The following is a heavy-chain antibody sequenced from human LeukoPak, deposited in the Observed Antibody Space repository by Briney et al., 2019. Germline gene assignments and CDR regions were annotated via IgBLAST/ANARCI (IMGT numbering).Heavy chain of an antibody. D-gene: IGHD6-6*01. CDR3: TISSSGYFDY. CDR2: ISWNSGSI. J-gene: IGHJ4*02. Sequence: PGGSLRLSCAASGFTFDDHAMHWVRQAPGKGLEWVSGISWNSGSIGYADSVKGRFTISRDNAKNSLYLQMNSLRAEDTALYYCTISSSGYFDYWGQGTLVTVSS. V-gene: IGHV3-9*01. CDR1: GFTFDDHA.